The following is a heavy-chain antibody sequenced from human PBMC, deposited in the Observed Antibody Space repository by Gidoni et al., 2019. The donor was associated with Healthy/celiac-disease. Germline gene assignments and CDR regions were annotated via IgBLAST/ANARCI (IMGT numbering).Heavy chain of an antibody. CDR2: VHQSGKS. V-gene: IGHV4-38-2*02. CDR1: GYSISSGYY. D-gene: IGHD5-18*01. CDR3: ARDGGYSYGYRYYCDY. J-gene: IGHJ4*02. Sequence: QVHLQESGPGLVKPSETLSLTCDVSGYSISSGYYWGWIRQPPGKGLEWIGSVHQSGKSDYNPSLKSRVTMSIDTSKNRFSLKVTSVTAADTAVYYCARDGGYSYGYRYYCDYWGPGTLVTVSS.